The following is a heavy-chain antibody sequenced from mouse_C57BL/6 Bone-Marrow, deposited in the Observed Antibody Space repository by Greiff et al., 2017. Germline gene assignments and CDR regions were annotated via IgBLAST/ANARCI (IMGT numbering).Heavy chain of an antibody. CDR2: ISSGGSYT. Sequence: DVHLVESGGDLVKPGGSLKLSCAASGFTFSSYGMSWVRQTPDKRLEWVATISSGGSYTYYPDSVKGRFTISRDNAKNTLYLQMSSLKSEDTAMYYCARYGNYSYYYAMDYWGQGTSVTVSS. J-gene: IGHJ4*01. V-gene: IGHV5-6*01. CDR3: ARYGNYSYYYAMDY. CDR1: GFTFSSYG. D-gene: IGHD2-1*01.